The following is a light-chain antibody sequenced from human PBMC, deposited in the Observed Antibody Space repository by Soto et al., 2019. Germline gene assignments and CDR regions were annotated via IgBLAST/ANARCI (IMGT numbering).Light chain of an antibody. CDR1: KRLLHTNGYNY. CDR3: MQSLETPWT. CDR2: LDS. Sequence: IVMTQSPLSLTVTPGEPASISCRSGKRLLHTNGYNYLEWYLQKPGQSPQLLINLDSDRASGVPDRFSGSGSGTDFTLKISRVEAEDVGLYYCMQSLETPWTFGQGTKVEIK. V-gene: IGKV2-28*01. J-gene: IGKJ1*01.